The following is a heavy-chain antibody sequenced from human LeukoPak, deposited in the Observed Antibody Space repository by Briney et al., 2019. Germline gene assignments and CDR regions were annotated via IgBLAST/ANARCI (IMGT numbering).Heavy chain of an antibody. CDR3: ARHKSRGDILTGSFDY. CDR1: GGSISSSSYY. V-gene: IGHV4-39*01. CDR2: IYYSGST. J-gene: IGHJ4*02. Sequence: SETLSLTCTVSGGSISSSSYYWGWIRQPPGKGLEWIGSIYYSGSTYYNPSPKSRVTISVDTSKNQFSLKLSSVTAADTAVYYCARHKSRGDILTGSFDYRGQGTLVTVSS. D-gene: IGHD3-9*01.